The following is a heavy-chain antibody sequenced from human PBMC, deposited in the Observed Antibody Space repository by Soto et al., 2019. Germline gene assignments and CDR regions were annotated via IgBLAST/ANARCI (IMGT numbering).Heavy chain of an antibody. CDR3: ARDGSIAARIYYYGMDV. J-gene: IGHJ6*02. CDR1: GDSVSSNSAA. CDR2: TYYRSKWYN. D-gene: IGHD6-6*01. V-gene: IGHV6-1*01. Sequence: PSQTLSLTCAISGDSVSSNSAAWSWIRQSPSRGLEWLGRTYYRSKWYNDYAVSVKSRITINPDTSKNQFSLQLNSVTPEDTAVYYCARDGSIAARIYYYGMDVWGQGTTATVSS.